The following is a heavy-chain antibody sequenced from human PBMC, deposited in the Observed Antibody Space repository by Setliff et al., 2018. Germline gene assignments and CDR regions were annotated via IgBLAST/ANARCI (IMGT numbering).Heavy chain of an antibody. CDR3: ARDGGGDSDAFDI. D-gene: IGHD3-16*01. CDR1: GYTFTGYY. CDR2: INPSSGAT. Sequence: GASVKVSCKASGYTFTGYYMYWVRQAPGQGLEWMGRINPSSGATIYAQKFQGRVTMTSDTSISTSYMELGRLISDYTAVYFCARDGGGDSDAFDIWGQGTMVTVSS. J-gene: IGHJ3*02. V-gene: IGHV1-2*06.